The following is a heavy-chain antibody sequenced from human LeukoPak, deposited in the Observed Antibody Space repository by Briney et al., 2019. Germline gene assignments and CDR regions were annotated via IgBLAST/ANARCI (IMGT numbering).Heavy chain of an antibody. CDR3: AKDLPGGSWYPYYFDY. CDR2: ISGSGGST. J-gene: IGHJ4*02. Sequence: GGSLRLSCAASGFTFSSYAMSWVRQAPGKGLEWVSAISGSGGSTYYADSVKGRFTISRDNSKNTLYLQMNSLRAEDAAVYYCAKDLPGGSWYPYYFDYWGQGTLVTVSS. D-gene: IGHD6-13*01. V-gene: IGHV3-23*01. CDR1: GFTFSSYA.